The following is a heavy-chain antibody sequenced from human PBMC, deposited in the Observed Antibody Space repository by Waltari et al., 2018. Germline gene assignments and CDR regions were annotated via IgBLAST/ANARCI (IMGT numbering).Heavy chain of an antibody. J-gene: IGHJ4*02. CDR3: VKGKEVAGNDS. Sequence: QLVESGGGLVQPAGSLRRSFSTSAFRLSQSEMHCVRQAPGKGVEYVSTIGTKGATKHYAASVKGRFTISRDNSNNSVYLQMNDLRPEDTAHYYCVKGKEVAGNDSWGQGVPVTVSS. CDR1: AFRLSQSE. CDR2: IGTKGATK. V-gene: IGHV3-64D*08. D-gene: IGHD6-19*01.